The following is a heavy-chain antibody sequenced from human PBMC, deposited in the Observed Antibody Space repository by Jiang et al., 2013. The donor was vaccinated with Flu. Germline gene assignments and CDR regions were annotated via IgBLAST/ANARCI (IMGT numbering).Heavy chain of an antibody. CDR3: AKDRKGGTVVYDYYYYGMDV. V-gene: IGHV3-23*01. CDR2: ISGSGGST. Sequence: VQLLESGGGLVQPGGSLRLSCAASGFTFSSYAMSWVRQAPGKGLEWVSAISGSGGSTYYADSVKGRFTISRDNSKNTLYLQMNSLRAEDTAVYYCAKDRKGGTVVYDYYYYGMDVWGKGTTVTVSS. CDR1: GFTFSSYA. D-gene: IGHD2-8*02. J-gene: IGHJ6*04.